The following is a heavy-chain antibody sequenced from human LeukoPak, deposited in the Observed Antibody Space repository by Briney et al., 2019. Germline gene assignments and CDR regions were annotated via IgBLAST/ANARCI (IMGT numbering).Heavy chain of an antibody. CDR2: ISAYNGNT. CDR1: GYTFTSYG. CDR3: ARVRHIVVVVAATPELRKDRWFDP. J-gene: IGHJ5*02. V-gene: IGHV1-18*01. D-gene: IGHD2-15*01. Sequence: AAVKVSCKASGYTFTSYGISWVRQAPGQGLEWMGWISAYNGNTNYAQKLQVRVTMTTDTSTSTAYMELRSLRSDDTAVYYCARVRHIVVVVAATPELRKDRWFDPWGQGTLVTVSS.